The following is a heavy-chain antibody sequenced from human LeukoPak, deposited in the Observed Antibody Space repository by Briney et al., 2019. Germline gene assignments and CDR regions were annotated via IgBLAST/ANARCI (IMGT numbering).Heavy chain of an antibody. CDR2: SSPYNGNT. V-gene: IGHV1-18*01. CDR1: GYTFTTYG. Sequence: GASVKVSCKASGYTFTTYGISWVRQAPGQGLEWMGWSSPYNGNTNYAQKLRGRVTMTTDTSTSTAYMELRSLRSDDTAVYYCARRAGATAYYYYMDVWGKGTTVTISS. CDR3: ARRAGATAYYYYMDV. D-gene: IGHD1-26*01. J-gene: IGHJ6*03.